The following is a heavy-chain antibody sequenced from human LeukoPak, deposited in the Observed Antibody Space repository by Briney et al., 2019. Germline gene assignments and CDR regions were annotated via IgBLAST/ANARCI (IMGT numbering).Heavy chain of an antibody. CDR2: ISYDGSNK. J-gene: IGHJ6*02. V-gene: IGHV3-30*18. CDR3: ANAYGMDV. CDR1: GFTFSSYG. Sequence: GGSLRLSCAASGFTFSSYGMHRVRQAPGKGLEWVAVISYDGSNKYYADSVKGRFTISRDNSKNTLYLQMNSLRAEDTAVYYCANAYGMDVWGQGTTVTVSS.